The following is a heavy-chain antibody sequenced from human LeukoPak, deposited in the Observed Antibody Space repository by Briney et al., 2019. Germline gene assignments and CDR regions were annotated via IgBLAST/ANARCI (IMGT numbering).Heavy chain of an antibody. CDR2: INSDGSST. J-gene: IGHJ4*02. V-gene: IGHV3-74*01. CDR1: GFTFSSYW. Sequence: GGSLRLSCAASGFTFSSYWMHWVRQAPGKGLVWVSRINSDGSSTSYADSVKGGFTISRDNAKNTLYLQMNSLRAEDTAVYYCAVRGYSGYDTSYFDYWGQGTLVTVSS. CDR3: AVRGYSGYDTSYFDY. D-gene: IGHD5-12*01.